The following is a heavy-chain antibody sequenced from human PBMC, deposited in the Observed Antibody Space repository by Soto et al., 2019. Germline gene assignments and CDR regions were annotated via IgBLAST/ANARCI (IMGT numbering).Heavy chain of an antibody. D-gene: IGHD3-22*01. V-gene: IGHV3-23*01. J-gene: IGHJ3*02. CDR2: ISGSGATT. CDR1: GFTFSSYA. CDR3: ARPRGIVVIITANNAFDI. Sequence: GGSLRLSCAASGFTFSSYAMTWVRQAPGKGLEWVSGISGSGATTSYADSVKGRFTVSRDNSKNTLYLQMNSLRAEDTAVYYCARPRGIVVIITANNAFDIWGQGTMVTVS.